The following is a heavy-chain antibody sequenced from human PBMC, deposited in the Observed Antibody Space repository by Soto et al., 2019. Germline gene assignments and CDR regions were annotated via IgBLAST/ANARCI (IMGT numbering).Heavy chain of an antibody. CDR3: ARHRSFLREFDS. Sequence: EEQLLESGGGLVQPGGSTRLSCAASGFIFSSYVMSWVRQAPGKGLEWVSVVSGSGGITYYADSVKGRFTISRDNSKNTVYLQMNSLRAEDTAIYYCARHRSFLREFDSWGQGDLVTVSS. CDR2: VSGSGGIT. V-gene: IGHV3-23*01. J-gene: IGHJ5*01. CDR1: GFIFSSYV.